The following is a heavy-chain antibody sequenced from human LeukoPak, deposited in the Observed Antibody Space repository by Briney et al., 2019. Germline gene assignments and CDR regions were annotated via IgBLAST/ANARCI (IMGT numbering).Heavy chain of an antibody. D-gene: IGHD1-7*01. Sequence: GASVKVSCKSFGYTFTDYFIHWVRQAPGQGLEWMGWINPNSGATKYAQKFQGRVSMTRDTSINTAYMDLTNLRSDDTAIFYCARVKKLMPELGFWGQGTLVTVAS. CDR3: ARVKKLMPELGF. CDR2: INPNSGAT. J-gene: IGHJ4*02. V-gene: IGHV1-2*02. CDR1: GYTFTDYF.